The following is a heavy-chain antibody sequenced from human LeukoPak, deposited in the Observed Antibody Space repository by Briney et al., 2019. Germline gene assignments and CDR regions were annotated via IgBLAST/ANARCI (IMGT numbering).Heavy chain of an antibody. CDR1: GFTFSSYA. D-gene: IGHD2-8*01. J-gene: IGHJ4*02. V-gene: IGHV3-23*01. CDR3: AKDRSCTDDICHGDFDY. Sequence: GGSLRLSCAASGFTFSSYAVSWVRQAPGKGLEWVSSISGSGGSTYSADSVKGRFTISRDNSKNTLYLQMNSLRAEDTALYYCAKDRSCTDDICHGDFDYWGQGTLVTVSS. CDR2: ISGSGGST.